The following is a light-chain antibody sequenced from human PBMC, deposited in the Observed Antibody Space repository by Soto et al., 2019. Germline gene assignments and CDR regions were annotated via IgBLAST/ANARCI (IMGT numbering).Light chain of an antibody. J-gene: IGLJ1*01. CDR3: QSYDNSLSGYV. CDR2: GNS. V-gene: IGLV1-40*01. CDR1: NSNIGAGYD. Sequence: QSVLTQPPSVSGAPGQRVTISCTGSNSNIGAGYDVHWYQQLPGTAPKLLIYGNSNRPSGVPDRFSGSKSGTSASLAITGLQAEDEADYYCQSYDNSLSGYVFGTGTMLTVL.